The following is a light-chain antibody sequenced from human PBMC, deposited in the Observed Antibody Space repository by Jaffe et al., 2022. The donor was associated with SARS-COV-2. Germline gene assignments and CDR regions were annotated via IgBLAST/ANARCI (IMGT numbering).Light chain of an antibody. V-gene: IGKV1-6*01. CDR2: AAD. CDR3: LQDYNYPRT. Sequence: AIQMTQSPSSLSASIGDRVTITCRASQGIRNELAWYQQKPGKAPKLLISAADSLESGVPSRFSGSGSGTDFTLTISSLQPEDFATYFCLQDYNYPRTFGQGTKVEIK. CDR1: QGIRNE. J-gene: IGKJ1*01.